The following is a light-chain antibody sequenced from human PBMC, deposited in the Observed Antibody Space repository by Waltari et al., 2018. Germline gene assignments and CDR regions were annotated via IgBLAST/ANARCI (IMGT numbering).Light chain of an antibody. CDR2: GAS. V-gene: IGKV3-20*01. J-gene: IGKJ4*01. CDR1: QTVRTTY. Sequence: EIVLTQSPGTLSLSPGERATLSCRASQTVRTTYLAWYQQKPGQAPTLLIYGASSRATGIPDRFSGSGSGTDFSLTISRLEPEDFAVYYCQQYDISPLTFGGGTKVEIK. CDR3: QQYDISPLT.